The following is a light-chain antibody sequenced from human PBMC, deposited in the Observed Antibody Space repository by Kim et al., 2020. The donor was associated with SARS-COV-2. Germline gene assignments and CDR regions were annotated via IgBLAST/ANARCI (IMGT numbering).Light chain of an antibody. CDR2: GAS. V-gene: IGKV3-15*01. J-gene: IGKJ2*01. CDR1: QSYSTN. Sequence: GGRTSLSCRASQSYSTNSSRYQQKPGQSPRLLIYGASTSVTGIPARFSFSGSATDFTLTIGSLQSEDLTVYYSQQYNNWPPTFGQGTKLE. CDR3: QQYNNWPPT.